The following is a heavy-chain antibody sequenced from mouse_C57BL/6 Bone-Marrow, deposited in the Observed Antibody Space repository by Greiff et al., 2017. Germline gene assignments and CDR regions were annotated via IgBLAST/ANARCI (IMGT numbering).Heavy chain of an antibody. CDR3: ARWDTRYVFDY. CDR1: GYTFTSYW. D-gene: IGHD2-14*01. CDR2: INPGSGSN. V-gene: IGHV1-55*01. J-gene: IGHJ2*01. Sequence: VQLQQPGAELVKPGASVKMSCKASGYTFTSYWITWVKQRPGQGLEWIGDINPGSGSNNYNEKFKSKATLTVDKSSNTAYMQLSSLTSEDSAVYYCARWDTRYVFDYGGQGTTLTVSS.